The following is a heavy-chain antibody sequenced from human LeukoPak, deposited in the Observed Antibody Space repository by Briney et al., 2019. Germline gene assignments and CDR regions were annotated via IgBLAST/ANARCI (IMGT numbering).Heavy chain of an antibody. CDR2: IWNDGSNK. D-gene: IGHD2-15*01. Sequence: GGSLRLSCAASGFTFSTYGMHWVRQAPGKGLEWVAVIWNDGSNKYFADSVKGRFTISRDNSKNTLYLQMNSLRTEDMAVYYCARAVGPFDYWGQGTLVTVSS. V-gene: IGHV3-33*01. CDR3: ARAVGPFDY. CDR1: GFTFSTYG. J-gene: IGHJ4*02.